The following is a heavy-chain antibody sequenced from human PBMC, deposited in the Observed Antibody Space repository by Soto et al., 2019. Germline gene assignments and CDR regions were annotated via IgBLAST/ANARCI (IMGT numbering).Heavy chain of an antibody. Sequence: PSETLFLTCTVSGGSFSCGGYYWSWIRQHPGKGLEWMGYISYSGSTKYKPSLQSRITISVETSKNQFSLRLTSVTAADTAIYFCARTSIFGMVLNAFDIWGQGTLVTVSS. D-gene: IGHD3-3*01. CDR1: GGSFSCGGYY. CDR2: ISYSGST. CDR3: ARTSIFGMVLNAFDI. J-gene: IGHJ3*02. V-gene: IGHV4-31*03.